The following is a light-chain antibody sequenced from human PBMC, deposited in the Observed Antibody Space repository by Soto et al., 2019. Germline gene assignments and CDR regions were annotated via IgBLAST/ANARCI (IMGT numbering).Light chain of an antibody. J-gene: IGKJ2*01. CDR3: HQYNSWPPGT. V-gene: IGKV3-11*01. CDR2: DAS. CDR1: QSVSSY. Sequence: ENVLTQSPATLSLSPGERATLSCRASQSVSSYLAWYQQKPGQAPRLLIYDASNRATGIPARFSGSGSGTDFTLTISSLQSEDFALYYCHQYNSWPPGTFGQGTKVDIK.